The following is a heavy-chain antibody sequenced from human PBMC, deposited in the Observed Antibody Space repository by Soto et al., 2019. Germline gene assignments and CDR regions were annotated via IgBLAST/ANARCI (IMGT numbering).Heavy chain of an antibody. J-gene: IGHJ4*02. CDR3: ARQYYDSSGFYYFDY. CDR1: GGSISSGGYY. V-gene: IGHV4-31*03. CDR2: IYYSGST. D-gene: IGHD3-22*01. Sequence: KASETLSLTCTVSGGSISSGGYYWSWIRQHPGKGLEWIGYIYYSGSTYYNPSLKSRVTISVDTSKNQFSLKLSSVTAADTAVYYCARQYYDSSGFYYFDYWGQGTLVTVSS.